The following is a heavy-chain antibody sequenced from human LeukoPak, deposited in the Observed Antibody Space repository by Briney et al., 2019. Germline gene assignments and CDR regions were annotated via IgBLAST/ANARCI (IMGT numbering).Heavy chain of an antibody. CDR2: ISVTGDST. CDR3: ASAAGAYGN. J-gene: IGHJ4*02. D-gene: IGHD6-13*01. Sequence: GGSLRLSCAASGFTFSTFAMSWARQAPGEGLEWVSAISVTGDSTYYADSVKGRFTISRDDSKNTVWLQMNSLRAEDTAVYYCASAAGAYGNWGQGTLVTVSS. V-gene: IGHV3-23*01. CDR1: GFTFSTFA.